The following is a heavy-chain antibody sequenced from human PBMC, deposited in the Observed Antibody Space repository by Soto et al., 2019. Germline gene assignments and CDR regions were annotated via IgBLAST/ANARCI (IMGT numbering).Heavy chain of an antibody. CDR1: GFTFSSYG. Sequence: GGSLRLSCAASGFTFSSYGMHWVRQAPGKGLEWVAVISYDGSNKYYADSVKGRFTISRDNSKDTLYLQVNSLRAEDTAVYYCAKDLYSGSSHPDYWGQGTLVTVSS. V-gene: IGHV3-30*18. CDR3: AKDLYSGSSHPDY. CDR2: ISYDGSNK. J-gene: IGHJ4*02. D-gene: IGHD1-26*01.